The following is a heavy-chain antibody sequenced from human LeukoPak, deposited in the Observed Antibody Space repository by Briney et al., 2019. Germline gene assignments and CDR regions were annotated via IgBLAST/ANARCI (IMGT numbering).Heavy chain of an antibody. D-gene: IGHD6-13*01. CDR1: GFTFSSYA. Sequence: QTGGSLRLSCAASGFTFSSYAMSWVRQAPGKGLEWVSAISGSGGSTYYADSVKGRFTISRDNSNNTLYLQMNSLRAEDTAIYYCAKNVAASPFRYFDSWGQGTLVTVSS. CDR3: AKNVAASPFRYFDS. CDR2: ISGSGGST. V-gene: IGHV3-23*01. J-gene: IGHJ4*02.